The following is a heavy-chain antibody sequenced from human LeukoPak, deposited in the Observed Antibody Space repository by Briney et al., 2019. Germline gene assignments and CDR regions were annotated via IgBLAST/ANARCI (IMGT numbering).Heavy chain of an antibody. D-gene: IGHD6-6*01. CDR3: ARDIPLSSSFQPNAFDI. CDR2: IYTSGST. CDR1: GGSISSYY. V-gene: IGHV4-4*07. J-gene: IGHJ3*02. Sequence: PSETLSLTCTVSGGSISSYYWSWIRQPAGKGLEWIGRIYTSGSTNYNPSLKSRVTISVDTSKNQFSLKLSSVTAADTAVYYCARDIPLSSSFQPNAFDIWGQGTMVTVSS.